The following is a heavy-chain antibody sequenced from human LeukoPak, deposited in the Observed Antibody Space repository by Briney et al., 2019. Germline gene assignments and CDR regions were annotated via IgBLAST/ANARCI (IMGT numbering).Heavy chain of an antibody. Sequence: TGGSLRLSCAVSGFTSDDYGMHWVRQSPGKGLEWVSGMIWNSGKTGYADSVKGRFTISRDNAKKSLNLQMNSLRVEDTALYYCVKDLTPGGADVWGQGTTVTV. J-gene: IGHJ6*02. CDR2: MIWNSGKT. CDR3: VKDLTPGGADV. CDR1: GFTSDDYG. D-gene: IGHD1-14*01. V-gene: IGHV3-9*02.